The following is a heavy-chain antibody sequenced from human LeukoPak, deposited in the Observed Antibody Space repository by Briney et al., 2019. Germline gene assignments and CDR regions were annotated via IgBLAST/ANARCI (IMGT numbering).Heavy chain of an antibody. CDR3: ASFPYYYDSSGPLGY. J-gene: IGHJ4*02. D-gene: IGHD3-22*01. V-gene: IGHV1-69*13. CDR2: IIPIFGTA. CDR1: GGTFSSYA. Sequence: SVKVSCKASGGTFSSYAISWVRQAPGQGLEWMGGIIPIFGTANYAQKFQGRVTITADESTSTAYLELSSLRSEDTAVYYCASFPYYYDSSGPLGYWGQGTLVTVSS.